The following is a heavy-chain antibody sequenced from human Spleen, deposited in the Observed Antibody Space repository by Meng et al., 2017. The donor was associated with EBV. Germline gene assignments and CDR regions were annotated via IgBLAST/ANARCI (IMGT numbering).Heavy chain of an antibody. V-gene: IGHV4-59*11. CDR1: GGSISGHY. D-gene: IGHD3-10*01. J-gene: IGHJ4*02. Sequence: QGPLREPGPGPVKPSETLSLTCTVSGGSISGHYWSWIRQPPGKGLEWIGYIYYSGSTNYNPSFKSRVTISVDTSKNQFSLRLRSLTASDTAVYYCASDRGQNYYWGPGTLVTVSS. CDR3: ASDRGQNYY. CDR2: IYYSGST.